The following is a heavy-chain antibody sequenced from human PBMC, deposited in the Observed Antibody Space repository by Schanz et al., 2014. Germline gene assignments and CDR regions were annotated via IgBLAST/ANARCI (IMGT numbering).Heavy chain of an antibody. Sequence: VQLVESGGGLVQPGGSLRLSCAASGFTFSNFAIHWVRQAPGKGLEWVAVISYDGSHKDYADSVKGRFSISRDNGETSVYLQINSLRVEDTAVYYCARFLARYQYYGVDVWGQGTTVIVSS. J-gene: IGHJ6*02. D-gene: IGHD3-3*01. V-gene: IGHV3-30*04. CDR1: GFTFSNFA. CDR3: ARFLARYQYYGVDV. CDR2: ISYDGSHK.